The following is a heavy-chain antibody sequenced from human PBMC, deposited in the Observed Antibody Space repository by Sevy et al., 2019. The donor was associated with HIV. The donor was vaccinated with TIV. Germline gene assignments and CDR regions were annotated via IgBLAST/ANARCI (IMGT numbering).Heavy chain of an antibody. J-gene: IGHJ5*01. V-gene: IGHV3-33*01. D-gene: IGHD4-17*01. CDR3: ATDLKSRFLLKQVTTSLDS. CDR2: IWYDGSNK. Sequence: GGSLRLSCAASGFTFSSYGMHWVRQAPGKGLEWVAVIWYDGSNKYYADSVKGRLTMSRNNSKNTLYLQRNSLRAVDTAVEYCATDLKSRFLLKQVTTSLDSWGQGTLVTVSS. CDR1: GFTFSSYG.